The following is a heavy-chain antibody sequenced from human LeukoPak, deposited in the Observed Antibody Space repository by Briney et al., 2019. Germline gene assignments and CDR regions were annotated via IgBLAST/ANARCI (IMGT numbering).Heavy chain of an antibody. CDR3: ARPIAVAGSWYFDY. CDR1: GGSISSYY. D-gene: IGHD6-19*01. CDR2: IYYSGST. J-gene: IGHJ4*02. V-gene: IGHV4-59*08. Sequence: SETLSLTCTVSGGSISSYYWSWIRQPPGKGLEWIGYIYYSGSTNYNPSLKSRVTISVDTSKNQFSLKLSSVTVADTAVYYCARPIAVAGSWYFDYWGQGTLVTVSS.